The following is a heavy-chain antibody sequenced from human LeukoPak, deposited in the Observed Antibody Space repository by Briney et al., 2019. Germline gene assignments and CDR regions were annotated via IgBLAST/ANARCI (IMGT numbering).Heavy chain of an antibody. CDR2: INEDGSEK. V-gene: IGHV3-7*01. D-gene: IGHD2-21*01. CDR1: GFTLSSYW. CDR3: ATYRGLDF. Sequence: PGESLRLSCAASGFTLSSYWMSWVRQAPGKGLEWVANINEDGSEKNFVDSVKGRFTISRDNAKNSLYLQMDSLRADDTAVYYCATYRGLDFGGQGTLVTVSS. J-gene: IGHJ4*02.